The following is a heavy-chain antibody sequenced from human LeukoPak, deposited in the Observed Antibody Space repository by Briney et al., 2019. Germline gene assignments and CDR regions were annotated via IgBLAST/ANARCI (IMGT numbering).Heavy chain of an antibody. CDR1: GGSISSSSYY. CDR2: IYNSGST. J-gene: IGHJ4*02. V-gene: IGHV4-39*01. Sequence: SETLSLTCTVSGGSISSSSYYWGWIRQPPGKGVEWIGSIYNSGSTYYNPSLKSRVTISVDTSKNQFSLKLSSVTAADTAVYYCARLYYFDGSGYYPYYFNFWGQGTLVTVSS. CDR3: ARLYYFDGSGYYPYYFNF. D-gene: IGHD3-22*01.